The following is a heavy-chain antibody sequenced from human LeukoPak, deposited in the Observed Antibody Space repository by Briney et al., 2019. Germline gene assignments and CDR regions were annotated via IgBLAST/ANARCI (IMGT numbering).Heavy chain of an antibody. Sequence: ASVKVSCKASGYTFTGYYMHWVRQAPGQGLEWMGGIIPIFGTANYSQKFQGRVTITADESTSTAYMELSSLRSEDTAVYYCARDGGNSDWFDSWGQGTLVTVSS. D-gene: IGHD4-23*01. CDR3: ARDGGNSDWFDS. J-gene: IGHJ5*01. CDR2: IIPIFGTA. CDR1: GYTFTGYY. V-gene: IGHV1-69*13.